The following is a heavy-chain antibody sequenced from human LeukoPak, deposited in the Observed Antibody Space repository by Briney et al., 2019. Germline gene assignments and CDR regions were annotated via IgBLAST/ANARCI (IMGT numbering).Heavy chain of an antibody. V-gene: IGHV4-59*01. CDR3: ARDSRYGDYVLDY. J-gene: IGHJ4*02. Sequence: SETLSLTCTVSGGSISSYYWSWIRQPPGKGLEWIGYIYYSGSTNYNPSLKSQVTISVDTSKNQFSLKLGSVTAADTAVYYCARDSRYGDYVLDYWGQGTLVTVSS. CDR1: GGSISSYY. D-gene: IGHD4-17*01. CDR2: IYYSGST.